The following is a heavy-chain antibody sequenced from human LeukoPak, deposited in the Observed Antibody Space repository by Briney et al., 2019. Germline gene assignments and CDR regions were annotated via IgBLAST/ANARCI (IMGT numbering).Heavy chain of an antibody. CDR2: ISSSSSYI. Sequence: PGGSLRISCAASGFTFSSYSMNWVRQAPGKGLEWVSSISSSSSYIYYADSVKGRFTISRDNAKNSLYLQMNSLRAEDTAVYYCARVEALAVAGTAGFDYWGQGTLVTVSS. D-gene: IGHD6-19*01. CDR1: GFTFSSYS. CDR3: ARVEALAVAGTAGFDY. V-gene: IGHV3-21*01. J-gene: IGHJ4*02.